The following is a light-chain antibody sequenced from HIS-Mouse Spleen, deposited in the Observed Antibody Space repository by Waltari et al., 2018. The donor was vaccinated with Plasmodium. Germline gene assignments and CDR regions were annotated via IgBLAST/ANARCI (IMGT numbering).Light chain of an antibody. CDR1: QSVSSN. CDR2: GAS. V-gene: IGKV3-15*01. CDR3: QQYNNWSFT. J-gene: IGKJ3*01. Sequence: EIVMTPSPANLSVSPGESATISCRACQSVSSNLAWYQQKPGQAPRLLIYGASTRATGIPARFSGSGSGTEFTLTISSLQSEDFAVYYCQQYNNWSFTFGPGTKVDIK.